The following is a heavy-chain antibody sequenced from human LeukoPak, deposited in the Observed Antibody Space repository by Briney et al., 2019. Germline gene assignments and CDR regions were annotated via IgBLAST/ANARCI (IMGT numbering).Heavy chain of an antibody. CDR2: IYTSGTT. V-gene: IGHV4-4*07. CDR1: GASISSYY. Sequence: SETLSLTCTVSGASISSYYWSWIRQPAGKGLEYIGRIYTSGTTNYNPSLKSRVIMSVDTSENQFSLKLSSVTAADTAVYYCARVKGIRVDYYFDYWGQGTLVTVSS. CDR3: ARVKGIRVDYYFDY. J-gene: IGHJ4*02. D-gene: IGHD2-2*01.